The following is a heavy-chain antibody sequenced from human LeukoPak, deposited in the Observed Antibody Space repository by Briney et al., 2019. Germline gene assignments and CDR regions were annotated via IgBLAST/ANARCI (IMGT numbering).Heavy chain of an antibody. J-gene: IGHJ3*02. CDR1: GFTFDDYA. CDR3: AKDRRDAYTGDAFDI. D-gene: IGHD5-24*01. Sequence: GRSLRLSCAASGFTFDDYAMHWVRQAPGKGLEWVSGISWNSGSIGYADSVKGRFTISRDNAKNTLYVQMDSLRAEDTAAYYCAKDRRDAYTGDAFDIWGQGTMVTVSS. V-gene: IGHV3-9*01. CDR2: ISWNSGSI.